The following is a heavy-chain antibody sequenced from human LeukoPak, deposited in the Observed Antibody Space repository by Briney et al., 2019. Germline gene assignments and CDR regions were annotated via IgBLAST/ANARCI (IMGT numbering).Heavy chain of an antibody. V-gene: IGHV1-69*13. Sequence: SVTVSCKASRGTFSSYALSWVRQAHGQGLEWMGGIIPIFGTANYAQKFQGRVTITADESTSTAYMELSSLRSEDTAVYYCARAASAVVPAAIGLDPWGQGTLVTVSS. CDR3: ARAASAVVPAAIGLDP. D-gene: IGHD2-2*02. CDR1: RGTFSSYA. CDR2: IIPIFGTA. J-gene: IGHJ5*02.